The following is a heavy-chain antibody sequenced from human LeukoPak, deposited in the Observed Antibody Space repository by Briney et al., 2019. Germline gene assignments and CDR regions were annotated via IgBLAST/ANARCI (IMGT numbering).Heavy chain of an antibody. CDR2: IYSGGST. CDR1: GFTVSSNY. J-gene: IGHJ4*02. Sequence: PGGSLRLSCAASGFTVSSNYMSWVRQVPGKGLEWVSVIYSGGSTYYADSVKGRFTISRDNSKNTLYLQMNSLRAEDTAVYYCARAVYCSGGSCLDYWGQGTLVTVSS. D-gene: IGHD2-15*01. V-gene: IGHV3-53*01. CDR3: ARAVYCSGGSCLDY.